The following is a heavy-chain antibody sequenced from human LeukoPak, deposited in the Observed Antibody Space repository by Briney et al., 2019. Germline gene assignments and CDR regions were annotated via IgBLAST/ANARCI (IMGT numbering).Heavy chain of an antibody. Sequence: ASVKVSCKASGYTFTSYGISWVRQAPGQGLEWMGWINPNSGGTNYAQKFQGWVTMTRDTSISTAYMELSRLRSDDTAVYYCARVGNRDVYGMDVWGQGTTVTVSS. V-gene: IGHV1-2*04. CDR3: ARVGNRDVYGMDV. CDR1: GYTFTSYG. CDR2: INPNSGGT. J-gene: IGHJ6*02. D-gene: IGHD1-14*01.